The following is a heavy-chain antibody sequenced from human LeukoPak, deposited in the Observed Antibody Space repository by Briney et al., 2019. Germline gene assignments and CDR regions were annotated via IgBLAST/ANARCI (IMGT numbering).Heavy chain of an antibody. Sequence: SVKVSCKASGGTFSSYAISWVRQAPGQGLEWMGGIIPIFGTANYAQKFQGRVTITADESTSTAYMELGSLRSEDTAVYYCARGAAEAGYFDYWGQGTLVTVSS. D-gene: IGHD6-19*01. J-gene: IGHJ4*02. CDR1: GGTFSSYA. CDR3: ARGAAEAGYFDY. V-gene: IGHV1-69*01. CDR2: IIPIFGTA.